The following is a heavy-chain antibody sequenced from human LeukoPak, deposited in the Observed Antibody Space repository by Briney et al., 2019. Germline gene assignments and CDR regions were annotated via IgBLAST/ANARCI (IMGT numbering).Heavy chain of an antibody. CDR2: ISKSGDST. CDR3: ANWRWERQEKKPFDS. Sequence: GGSLRLSCAASGFTFSSYAMSWVRQAPGKGLEWVSAISKSGDSTYYADSVKGRFTISRDNSKNTLYLQMNSLTAEDTALHYCANWRWERQEKKPFDSWGQGTLVTVSS. D-gene: IGHD1-26*01. J-gene: IGHJ4*02. V-gene: IGHV3-23*01. CDR1: GFTFSSYA.